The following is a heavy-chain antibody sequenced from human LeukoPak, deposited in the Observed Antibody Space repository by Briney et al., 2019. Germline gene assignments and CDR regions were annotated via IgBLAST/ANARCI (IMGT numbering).Heavy chain of an antibody. D-gene: IGHD2-2*01. Sequence: SETLSLTCAVSGASISGYYWSWIRQPPGEGLEWIGFIHSNGNTNYSPSLKSRLTMSADTSKNQFSLKVNSVTAADTAVYYCARFEKFHGSSIHYLDYWGQGALVTVSS. V-gene: IGHV4-59*12. CDR3: ARFEKFHGSSIHYLDY. CDR1: GASISGYY. CDR2: IHSNGNT. J-gene: IGHJ4*02.